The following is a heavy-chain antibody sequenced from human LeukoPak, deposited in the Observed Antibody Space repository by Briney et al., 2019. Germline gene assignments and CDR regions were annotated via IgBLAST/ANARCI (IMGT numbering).Heavy chain of an antibody. CDR3: ARDIAAAGFYDY. CDR1: GYTFTSYG. V-gene: IGHV1-18*01. Sequence: ASVKVSCKASGYTFTSYGISWVRQAPGQGGEGMGWISAYNGKTNYEQKLQGRVTMTREKTKRRDYMELRTLRSDDTAVYYCARDIAAAGFYDYWGQGTLVTVSS. J-gene: IGHJ4*02. D-gene: IGHD6-13*01. CDR2: ISAYNGKT.